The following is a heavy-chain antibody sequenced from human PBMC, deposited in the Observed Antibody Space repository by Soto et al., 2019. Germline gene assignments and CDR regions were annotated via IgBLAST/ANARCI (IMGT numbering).Heavy chain of an antibody. Sequence: EVQLVESGGGLVQPGRSLRLSCAASGFTFYDFATHWVRQAPGKGLEWVSRISGTRNIIDYADSVKGRFIISRDNAKNSLYLQMNSLRPEDTAFYYCVKDMYEGSSGGSLDYWGQGTLVTVSS. CDR3: VKDMYEGSSGGSLDY. V-gene: IGHV3-9*01. D-gene: IGHD2-15*01. J-gene: IGHJ4*02. CDR1: GFTFYDFA. CDR2: ISGTRNII.